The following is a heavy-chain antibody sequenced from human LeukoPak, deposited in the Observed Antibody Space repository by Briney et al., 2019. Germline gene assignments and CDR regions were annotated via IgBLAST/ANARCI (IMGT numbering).Heavy chain of an antibody. D-gene: IGHD6-13*01. CDR1: GYSISSGYY. CDR3: ARLGFDSSSSWYGVGVFDY. V-gene: IGHV4-38-2*01. Sequence: TSETLSLTCAVSGYSISSGYYWGWIRQPPGKGLEWIGSIYHSGSTYYNPSLKSRVTISVDTSKNQFSLKLSSVTAAGTAVYYCARLGFDSSSSWYGVGVFDYWGQGTLVTVSS. CDR2: IYHSGST. J-gene: IGHJ4*02.